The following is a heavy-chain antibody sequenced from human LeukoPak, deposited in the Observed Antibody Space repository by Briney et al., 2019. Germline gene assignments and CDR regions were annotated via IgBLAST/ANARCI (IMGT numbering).Heavy chain of an antibody. CDR3: ARQTKGRDGYPRDWFDP. J-gene: IGHJ5*02. CDR1: GGSISSSSYY. V-gene: IGHV4-39*01. CDR2: IYYSGST. Sequence: PSETLSLTCTVSGGSISSSSYYWGWIRQPPGKGLEWIGSIYYSGSTYYNPSLKSRVTISVDTSKNQFSLKLSSVTAADTAVYYCARQTKGRDGYPRDWFDPWGQGTLVTVSS. D-gene: IGHD5-24*01.